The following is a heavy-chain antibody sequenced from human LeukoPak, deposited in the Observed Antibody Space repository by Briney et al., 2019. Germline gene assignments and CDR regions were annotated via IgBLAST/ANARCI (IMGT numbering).Heavy chain of an antibody. CDR1: GFTFSSYA. V-gene: IGHV3-30*04. Sequence: PGRSLRLSCAASGFTFSSYAMHWVRQAPGKGLEWVAVISYDGSNKYYADSVKGRFTISRDNSKNTLYLQMNSLRAEDTAVYYCARDEKGEWGQGTLVTVSS. J-gene: IGHJ4*02. CDR3: ARDEKGE. D-gene: IGHD3-16*01. CDR2: ISYDGSNK.